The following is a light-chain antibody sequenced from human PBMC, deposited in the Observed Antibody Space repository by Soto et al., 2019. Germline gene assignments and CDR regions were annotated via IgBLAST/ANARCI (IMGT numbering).Light chain of an antibody. CDR2: WAS. J-gene: IGKJ2*01. Sequence: DIVMTQSPDSLAVSLGERATINCKSSQNILYSSNNKNYLAWYQQKPEQPPKLLIYWASTRESGVPDRFSGSGSVTDFTLTISSLQAEDVAVYYCQQYYSTPYTFGQGTKLEIK. CDR3: QQYYSTPYT. V-gene: IGKV4-1*01. CDR1: QNILYSSNNKNY.